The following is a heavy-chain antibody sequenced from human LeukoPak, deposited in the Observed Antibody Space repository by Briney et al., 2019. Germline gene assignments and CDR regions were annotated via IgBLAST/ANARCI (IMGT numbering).Heavy chain of an antibody. CDR1: GFTFSSYA. V-gene: IGHV3-23*01. CDR3: AKHSGSYYTAFDY. CDR2: ISGSGGST. J-gene: IGHJ4*02. Sequence: QPGGSLRLSCAASGFTFSSYAMSWVRQAPGKGLEWVSAISGSGGSTYYADAVKGRFTISRDNSKNTLYLQMNSLRAEDTAVYYCAKHSGSYYTAFDYWGQGTLVTVSS. D-gene: IGHD1-26*01.